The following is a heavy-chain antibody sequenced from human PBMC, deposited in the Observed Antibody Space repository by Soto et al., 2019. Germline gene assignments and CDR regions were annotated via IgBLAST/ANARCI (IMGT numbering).Heavy chain of an antibody. CDR3: ARHGSN. J-gene: IGHJ4*02. V-gene: IGHV4-39*01. CDR1: GVSISNSSYY. Sequence: PSETLSLTCTVSGVSISNSSYYWGWIRRPPGKGLEWIGTICYSGITYHNPSLKSRVTISVDTSKNQFSLKLTSVTAADTAVYYCARHGSNWGQGTLVTVSS. CDR2: ICYSGIT.